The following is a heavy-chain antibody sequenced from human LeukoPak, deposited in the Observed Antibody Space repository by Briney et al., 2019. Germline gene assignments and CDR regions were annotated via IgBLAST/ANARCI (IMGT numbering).Heavy chain of an antibody. CDR2: INPNSGGT. D-gene: IGHD1-26*01. V-gene: IGHV1-2*02. J-gene: IGHJ3*02. Sequence: ASVKVSCKASGYTFTGYYMHWVRQAPGQGLEWMGWINPNSGGTNYAQKFQGRVTMTRDTSISTAYMELSRLRSDDTAVYYCAREQGKWELLGGDAFDIWGQGTMVTVSS. CDR3: AREQGKWELLGGDAFDI. CDR1: GYTFTGYY.